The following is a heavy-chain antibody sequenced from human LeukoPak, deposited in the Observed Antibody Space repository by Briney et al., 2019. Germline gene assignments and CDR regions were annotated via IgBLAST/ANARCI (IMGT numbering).Heavy chain of an antibody. CDR1: GFTFDDYG. V-gene: IGHV3-48*02. J-gene: IGHJ4*02. CDR3: ARDGI. Sequence: PGGSLRLSCAASGFTFDDYGMSWVRQAPGKGLEWVSYISSTSSTIYYADSVKGRFTVSRDNAENSLYLQMHNLRDEDTAMYYCARDGIWGQGTLVTVSS. CDR2: ISSTSSTI. D-gene: IGHD1-1*01.